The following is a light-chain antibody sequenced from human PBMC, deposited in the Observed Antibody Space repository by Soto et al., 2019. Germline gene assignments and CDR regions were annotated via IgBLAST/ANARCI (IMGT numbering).Light chain of an antibody. J-gene: IGKJ1*01. CDR3: QQYGSSPSSWT. CDR2: GAS. Sequence: EIVLTQSPGTLSLSPGERATLSCRASQSVSSSYLAWYQQKPGQAPRLLIYGASSRATGIPDRFSGSGSGTDFTLTISRLEPEDFAVYYCQQYGSSPSSWTFGQGNTGDIK. CDR1: QSVSSSY. V-gene: IGKV3-20*01.